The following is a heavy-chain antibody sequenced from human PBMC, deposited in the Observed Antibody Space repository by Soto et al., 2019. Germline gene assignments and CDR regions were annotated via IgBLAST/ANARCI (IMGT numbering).Heavy chain of an antibody. D-gene: IGHD2-15*01. CDR3: ARGGASSKWFDP. J-gene: IGHJ5*02. CDR2: IGYSGAT. CDR1: GGSITSGGSF. V-gene: IGHV4-31*03. Sequence: SETLSLTCTVSGGSITSGGSFWSWIRQHPGKGPEWIAFIGYSGATSYNPSLASRVTISADTYKSQFSLNLRSVTAADTSVYYCARGGASSKWFDPWGQGTLVTVSS.